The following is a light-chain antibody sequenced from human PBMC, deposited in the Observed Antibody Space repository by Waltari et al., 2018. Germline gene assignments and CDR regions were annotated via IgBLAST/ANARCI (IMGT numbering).Light chain of an antibody. CDR1: NIGSKS. CDR3: QVWDSSSDHRYV. CDR2: YDS. J-gene: IGLJ1*01. Sequence: SYVLTQPPSVSVAPGKTARITCGGNNIGSKSVHWSQQKPGQAPVLVIYYDSDRPSGIPERFSGSNSGNTATLTISRVEAGDEADYYCQVWDSSSDHRYVFGTGTKVTVL. V-gene: IGLV3-21*04.